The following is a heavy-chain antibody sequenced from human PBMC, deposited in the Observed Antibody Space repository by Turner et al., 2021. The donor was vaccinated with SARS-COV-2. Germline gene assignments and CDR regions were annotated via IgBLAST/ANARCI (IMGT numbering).Heavy chain of an antibody. CDR1: GFTFSSCG. Sequence: QVQLLESGGGVVQPGRSLRPCCAASGFTFSSCGMHWVRQAPGKGLEWVAVISYDGSSKYYADAVKGRFTISRDNSKNTLYLQMNSLRAEDTAVYYCAREGAWGDGYPNDYWGQGTLVTGSS. D-gene: IGHD5-12*01. CDR2: ISYDGSSK. J-gene: IGHJ4*02. V-gene: IGHV3-30-3*01. CDR3: AREGAWGDGYPNDY.